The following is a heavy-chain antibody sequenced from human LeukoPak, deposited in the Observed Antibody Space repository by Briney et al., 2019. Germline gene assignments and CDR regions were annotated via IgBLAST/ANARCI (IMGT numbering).Heavy chain of an antibody. D-gene: IGHD5-18*01. CDR1: GGSISSYS. V-gene: IGHV4-59*01. CDR3: ARRAYSYGHYYYFDF. J-gene: IGHJ4*02. Sequence: PSETLSLTCTVSGGSISSYSWSWIRQPPGKGLEWIRYIYYTGSGNYNPSLKSRVSISLDTSKNHFSLRLSSVTAADTAVYYCARRAYSYGHYYYFDFWGQGTLVTVSS. CDR2: IYYTGSG.